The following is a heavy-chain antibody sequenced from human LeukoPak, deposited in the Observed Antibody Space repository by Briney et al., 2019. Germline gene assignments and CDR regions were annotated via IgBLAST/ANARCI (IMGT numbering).Heavy chain of an antibody. Sequence: GGSLRLSCAASGFTFSSYGMHWVRQAPGKGLEWVAFIRYDGSNKYYADSVKGRFTISRDNSKNTLYLQMNSLRAEDTAVYYCAKDLSPHFWSGSCFDYWGQGTLVTVSS. CDR3: AKDLSPHFWSGSCFDY. J-gene: IGHJ4*02. V-gene: IGHV3-30*02. CDR2: IRYDGSNK. CDR1: GFTFSSYG. D-gene: IGHD3-3*02.